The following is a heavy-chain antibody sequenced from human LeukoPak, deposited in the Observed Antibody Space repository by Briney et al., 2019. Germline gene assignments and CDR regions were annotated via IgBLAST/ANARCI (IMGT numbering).Heavy chain of an antibody. CDR3: ARTSFGGYLTPLFYMDV. CDR2: IIPIFGTA. CDR1: GGTFSSYA. V-gene: IGHV1-69*06. Sequence: GASVKVSCKASGGTFSSYAISWVRQAPGQGLEWMGGIIPIFGTANYAQKFQGRVTITADKSTSTAYMELSSLRSEDTAVYYCARTSFGGYLTPLFYMDVWGKGTTVTVSS. D-gene: IGHD3-10*01. J-gene: IGHJ6*03.